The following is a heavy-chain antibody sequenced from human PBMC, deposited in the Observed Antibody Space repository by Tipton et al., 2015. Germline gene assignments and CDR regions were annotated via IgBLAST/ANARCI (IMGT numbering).Heavy chain of an antibody. CDR2: IFHRGDT. D-gene: IGHD2-2*01. CDR1: GYSISSGYY. Sequence: TLSLTCDVSGYSISSGYYWGWIRQPPGKGLEWIGSIFHRGDTNYNPSLKSRVTISLDTSKNQFSLKLNSVTAADTAVYYCARQHCYSTTCYAEFYYFDYWGQGSLVTVSS. V-gene: IGHV4-38-2*01. CDR3: ARQHCYSTTCYAEFYYFDY. J-gene: IGHJ4*02.